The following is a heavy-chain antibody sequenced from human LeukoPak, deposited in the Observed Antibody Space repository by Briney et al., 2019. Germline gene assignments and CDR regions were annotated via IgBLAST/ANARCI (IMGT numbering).Heavy chain of an antibody. CDR2: IWYDGSNK. CDR3: ARFPIVVVPAAMRGVYYYYGMDV. J-gene: IGHJ6*02. V-gene: IGHV3-33*01. Sequence: GGSLRLSCAASGFTFSSYGMHWVRQAPGKGLEWVAVIWYDGSNKYYADSVKGRFTISRDNSKNTLYLQMNSLRAEDTAVYYCARFPIVVVPAAMRGVYYYYGMDVWGQGTTVTVSS. CDR1: GFTFSSYG. D-gene: IGHD2-2*01.